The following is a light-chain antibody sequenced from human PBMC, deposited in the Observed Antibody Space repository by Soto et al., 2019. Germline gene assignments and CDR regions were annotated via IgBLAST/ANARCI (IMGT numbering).Light chain of an antibody. CDR3: QQANSFPRT. CDR2: AAS. J-gene: IGKJ4*01. Sequence: DIQMTQSPSFVSASVGDRVTITCRASQAVSTWLAWYQQKPGDAPKLLIYAASTLQSGVPSRFSGSASGTDFTLTIRSLQPEDFATYYCQQANSFPRTFGGGTKVDIK. V-gene: IGKV1-12*01. CDR1: QAVSTW.